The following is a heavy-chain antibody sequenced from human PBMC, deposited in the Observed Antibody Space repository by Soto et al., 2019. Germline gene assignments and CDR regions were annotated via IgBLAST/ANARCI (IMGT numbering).Heavy chain of an antibody. J-gene: IGHJ6*02. CDR2: IIPIFGTA. CDR3: ARGGLAAPYYYYYYGMDV. V-gene: IGHV1-69*06. Sequence: SVKVSCKASGGTFSSYAISWVRQAPGQGLEWMGGIIPIFGTANYAQKFQGRVTITADKSTSTAYMELSSLRSEDTAVYYCARGGLAAPYYYYYYGMDVWGQGTTVTVSS. D-gene: IGHD6-6*01. CDR1: GGTFSSYA.